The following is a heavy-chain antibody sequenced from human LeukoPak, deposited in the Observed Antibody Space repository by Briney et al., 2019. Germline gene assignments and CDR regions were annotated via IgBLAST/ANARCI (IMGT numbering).Heavy chain of an antibody. V-gene: IGHV1-2*02. D-gene: IGHD6-13*01. J-gene: IGHJ5*02. Sequence: ASVKVSCKASGYTFTGYYMHWVRQAPGQGLEWMGCINPNSGGTNYAQKFQGRVTMTRDTSISTAYMELSRLRSDDTAVYYCARQLRSYNWFDPWGQGTLVTVSS. CDR3: ARQLRSYNWFDP. CDR1: GYTFTGYY. CDR2: INPNSGGT.